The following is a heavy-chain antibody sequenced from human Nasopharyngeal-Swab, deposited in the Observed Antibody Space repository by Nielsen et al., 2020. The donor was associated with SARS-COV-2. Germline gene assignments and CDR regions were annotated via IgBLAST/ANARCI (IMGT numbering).Heavy chain of an antibody. CDR2: ISSSSTYI. D-gene: IGHD3-10*01. V-gene: IGHV3-21*01. Sequence: GGSLRLSCAASGFTFSSHSMNWVRQAPGKGLEWVSSISSSSTYIYYADSVKGRFTISRDNAKNSLYLQMNNLRVEDTAVYYCARVLLRALGKFGEGYAFDIWGQGTMVTVSS. CDR3: ARVLLRALGKFGEGYAFDI. J-gene: IGHJ3*02. CDR1: GFTFSSHS.